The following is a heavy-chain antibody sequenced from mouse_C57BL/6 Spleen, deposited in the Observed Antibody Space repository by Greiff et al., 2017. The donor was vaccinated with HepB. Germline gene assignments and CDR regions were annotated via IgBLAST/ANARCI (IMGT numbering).Heavy chain of an antibody. J-gene: IGHJ1*03. Sequence: EVKLMESGPELVKPGASVKISCKASGYTFTDYYMNWVKQSHGKSLEWIGDINPNNGGTSYNQKFKGKATLTVDKSSSTAYMELRSLTSEDSAVYYCARYYGSSYEYFDVWGTGTTVTVSS. CDR1: GYTFTDYY. CDR2: INPNNGGT. CDR3: ARYYGSSYEYFDV. D-gene: IGHD1-1*01. V-gene: IGHV1-26*01.